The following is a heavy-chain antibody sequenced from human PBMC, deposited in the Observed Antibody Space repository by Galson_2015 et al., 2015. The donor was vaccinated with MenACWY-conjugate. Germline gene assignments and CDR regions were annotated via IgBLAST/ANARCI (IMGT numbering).Heavy chain of an antibody. D-gene: IGHD3-22*01. V-gene: IGHV3-48*04. CDR3: ARGRWLFGLDY. CDR2: ISSASTTL. Sequence: SLRLSCAASGFTFSTSWMNWVRQAPGKGLEWVSYISSASTTLYYADSVKGRFTISRDNAKNSLFLQMNSLGAEDTAVYYCARGRWLFGLDYWGQGTLVTVSS. CDR1: GFTFSTSW. J-gene: IGHJ4*02.